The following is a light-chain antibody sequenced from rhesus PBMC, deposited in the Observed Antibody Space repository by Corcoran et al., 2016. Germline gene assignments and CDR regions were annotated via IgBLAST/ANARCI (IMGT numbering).Light chain of an antibody. CDR2: AAS. CDR1: QNIYSD. Sequence: DIQMTQSPSALSASVGDRVTISCRASQNIYSDLAWYQQKPGKAPKLLIYAASSLQTGIPSRFSGSGAGTVCTLTISSLQPKDSATYYCQRYFDNPPLTFGGGTKVELK. CDR3: QRYFDNPPLT. J-gene: IGKJ4*01. V-gene: IGKV1S12*01.